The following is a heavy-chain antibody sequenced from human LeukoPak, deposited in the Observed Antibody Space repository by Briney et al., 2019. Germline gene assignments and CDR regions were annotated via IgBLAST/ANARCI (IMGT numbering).Heavy chain of an antibody. CDR3: ASGSYYDPFDY. J-gene: IGHJ4*02. CDR1: GFTFSSYA. V-gene: IGHV3-30-3*01. D-gene: IGHD1-26*01. Sequence: GRSLRLSCAASGFTFSSYAMHWVRRAPGKGLEWVAVISYDGSNKYYADSVKGRFTISRDNAKNSLYLQMNSLRAEDTAVYYCASGSYYDPFDYWGQGTLVTVSS. CDR2: ISYDGSNK.